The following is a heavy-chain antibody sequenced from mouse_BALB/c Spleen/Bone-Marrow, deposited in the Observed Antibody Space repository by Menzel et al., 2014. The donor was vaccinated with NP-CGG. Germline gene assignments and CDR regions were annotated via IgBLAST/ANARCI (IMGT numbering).Heavy chain of an antibody. Sequence: EVQVVESGGDLVKPGGSLKLSCAASGFTFSSYGISWVRQTPDKRLEWVATISSGGSYTYYPDSVKGRFTISRDNAKNTLYLQMSSLKSEDTAMYYCARQTYYDYDGYFDYWGQGTTLTVSS. J-gene: IGHJ2*01. CDR1: GFTFSSYG. CDR3: ARQTYYDYDGYFDY. D-gene: IGHD2-4*01. CDR2: ISSGGSYT. V-gene: IGHV5-6*01.